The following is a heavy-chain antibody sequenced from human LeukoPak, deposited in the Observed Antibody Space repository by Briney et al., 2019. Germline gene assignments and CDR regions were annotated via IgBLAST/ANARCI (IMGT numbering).Heavy chain of an antibody. V-gene: IGHV2-70*01. CDR1: GFSLSTSGMC. Sequence: SGPALVKPTQTLTLTCTFSGFSLSTSGMCVSWIRQPPGKALEWLALIDWDDDKYYSTSLKTRLTISKDTSKNQVVLTMTNMDPVDAATYYCARMVYYGSGSYYSWFDPWGQGTLVTVSS. J-gene: IGHJ5*02. CDR2: IDWDDDK. CDR3: ARMVYYGSGSYYSWFDP. D-gene: IGHD3-10*01.